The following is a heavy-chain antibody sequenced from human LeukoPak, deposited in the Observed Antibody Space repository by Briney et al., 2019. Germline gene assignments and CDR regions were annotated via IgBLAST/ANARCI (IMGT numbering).Heavy chain of an antibody. Sequence: SGGSLRLSCAASGFTFSDYYMSWIRQAPGKGLEWVSYISSSGSTIYYADSVKGRFTISRDNAKNSLYLQMNSLRAEDTAVYYCARELYEGYPIDYWGQGTLVTVSS. CDR1: GFTFSDYY. V-gene: IGHV3-11*01. D-gene: IGHD5-12*01. CDR3: ARELYEGYPIDY. CDR2: ISSSGSTI. J-gene: IGHJ4*02.